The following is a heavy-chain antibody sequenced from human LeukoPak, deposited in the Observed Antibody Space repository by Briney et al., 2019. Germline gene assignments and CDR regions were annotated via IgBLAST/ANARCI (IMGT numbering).Heavy chain of an antibody. D-gene: IGHD4-17*01. Sequence: PSQTLSLTCAVSGGSISSGGYSWSWIRQPLGKGLEWIGYIYHSGSTYYNPSLKSRVTISVDRSKNQFSLKLSSVTAADTAVYYCASCYGDYIHDYWGQGTLVTVSS. CDR2: IYHSGST. CDR3: ASCYGDYIHDY. V-gene: IGHV4-30-2*01. J-gene: IGHJ4*02. CDR1: GGSISSGGYS.